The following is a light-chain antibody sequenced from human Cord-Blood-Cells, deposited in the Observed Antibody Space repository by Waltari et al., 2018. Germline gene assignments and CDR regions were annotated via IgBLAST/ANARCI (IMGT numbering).Light chain of an antibody. J-gene: IGKJ4*01. CDR2: LAA. CDR1: QSVLYSSNNKNY. V-gene: IGKV4-1*01. CDR3: QQYYSTPLT. Sequence: DIVMTQSPDSLAVSLGERATINCKSSQSVLYSSNNKNYLAWYPQKPGQTPKLLIYLAATRESGVPDRVSGSGSGTDFTLTISSLQAEDGAVYYCQQYYSTPLTFGGGTKVEI.